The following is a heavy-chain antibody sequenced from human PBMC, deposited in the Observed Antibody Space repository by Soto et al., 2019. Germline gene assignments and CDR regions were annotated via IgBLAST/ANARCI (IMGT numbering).Heavy chain of an antibody. Sequence: EVQLVESGGGLVQPGGSLRLSCAASGFTFSSYSMNWVRQAPGKGLEWVSYISSSSSTIYYADSVKGRFTISRDNAKNSLYLQMNSLIAEDTAVYYCTRGGPYYYDTEFDYWGQGTLATVSS. CDR2: ISSSSSTI. V-gene: IGHV3-48*01. CDR3: TRGGPYYYDTEFDY. D-gene: IGHD3-22*01. J-gene: IGHJ4*02. CDR1: GFTFSSYS.